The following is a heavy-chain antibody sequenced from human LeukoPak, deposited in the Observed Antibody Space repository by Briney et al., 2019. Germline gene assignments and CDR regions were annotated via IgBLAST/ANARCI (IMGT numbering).Heavy chain of an antibody. J-gene: IGHJ4*02. Sequence: ASVKVSCKASGYTFTIYGISWVRQAPGQGLEWMGWISAYNGNTNYAQKLQGRVTMTTDTSTSTAYMELRSLRSDDTAVYYCARGELTIFGVVIADYWGQGTLVTVSS. CDR3: ARGELTIFGVVIADY. CDR2: ISAYNGNT. V-gene: IGHV1-18*01. CDR1: GYTFTIYG. D-gene: IGHD3-3*01.